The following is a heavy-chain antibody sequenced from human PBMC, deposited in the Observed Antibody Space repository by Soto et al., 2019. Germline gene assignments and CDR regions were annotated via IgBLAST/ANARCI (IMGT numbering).Heavy chain of an antibody. Sequence: GGSLRLSCAASGFTFSSYAMSWVRQAPGKGLERVSAISGSGGSTYYADSVKGRFTISRDNSKNTLYLQMNSLRAEDTAVYYCAKTIPSFGELLEFDYWGQGTLVTVSS. CDR1: GFTFSSYA. CDR2: ISGSGGST. V-gene: IGHV3-23*01. D-gene: IGHD3-10*01. CDR3: AKTIPSFGELLEFDY. J-gene: IGHJ4*02.